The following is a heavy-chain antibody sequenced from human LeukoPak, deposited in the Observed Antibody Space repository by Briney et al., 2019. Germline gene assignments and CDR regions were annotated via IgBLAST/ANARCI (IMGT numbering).Heavy chain of an antibody. V-gene: IGHV1-18*01. CDR1: GYTFTSYE. CDR3: ARTFHYYDSSGYLYFFEY. Sequence: SVKVSCKASGYTFTSYEISWVRQAPGQGLEWMGWISPNNGYTNYVQNLQGRVTMTTDTSTSTAYMELRSLRSDDTAVYYCARTFHYYDSSGYLYFFEYWGQGTLVTVSS. J-gene: IGHJ4*02. D-gene: IGHD3-22*01. CDR2: ISPNNGYT.